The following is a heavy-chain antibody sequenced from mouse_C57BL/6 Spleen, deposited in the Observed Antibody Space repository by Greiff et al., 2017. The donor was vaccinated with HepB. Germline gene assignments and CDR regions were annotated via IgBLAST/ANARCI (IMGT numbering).Heavy chain of an antibody. CDR2: ISYDGSN. Sequence: EVQLQQSGPGLVKPSQSLSLTCSVTGYSITSGYYWNWIRQFPGNKLEWMGYISYDGSNNYNPSLKNRISITRDTSKNQFFLKLNSVTTEDTATYYCVLHWVMDYWGQGTSVTVSS. D-gene: IGHD2-10*01. CDR1: GYSITSGYY. CDR3: VLHWVMDY. J-gene: IGHJ4*01. V-gene: IGHV3-6*01.